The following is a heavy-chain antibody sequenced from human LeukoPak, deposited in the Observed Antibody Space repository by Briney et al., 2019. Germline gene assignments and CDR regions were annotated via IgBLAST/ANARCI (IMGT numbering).Heavy chain of an antibody. CDR2: ISSSSSYI. Sequence: GGSLRLSCAASGFTFSSYSMNWVRQAPGKGLEWVSSISSSSSYIYYADSVKGRFTISRDNAKNSLYLQMNSLGAEDTAVYYCARANDYGDYPEPVYWGQGTLVTVSS. CDR3: ARANDYGDYPEPVY. CDR1: GFTFSSYS. D-gene: IGHD4-17*01. V-gene: IGHV3-21*01. J-gene: IGHJ4*02.